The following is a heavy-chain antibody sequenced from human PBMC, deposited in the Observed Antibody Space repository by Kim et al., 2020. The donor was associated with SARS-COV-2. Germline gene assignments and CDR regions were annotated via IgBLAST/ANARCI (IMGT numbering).Heavy chain of an antibody. CDR2: IYSGGST. V-gene: IGHV3-66*01. Sequence: GGSLRLSCAASGFTVSSNYMSWVRQAPGKGLEWVSVIYSGGSTYYADSVKGRFTISRDNSKNTLYLQMNSLRAEDTAVYYCARDHPVGLAVAGLYYGMDVWGQGTTVTVSS. D-gene: IGHD6-19*01. J-gene: IGHJ6*02. CDR1: GFTVSSNY. CDR3: ARDHPVGLAVAGLYYGMDV.